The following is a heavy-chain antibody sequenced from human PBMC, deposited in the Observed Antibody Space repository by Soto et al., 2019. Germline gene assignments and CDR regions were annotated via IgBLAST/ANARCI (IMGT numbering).Heavy chain of an antibody. CDR2: IKIKTDGGTT. V-gene: IGHV3-15*01. Sequence: EMQLVESGGGLVKPGGSLRLSCAASGFTFSNAWMNWVRQAPGKGLEWVGRIKIKTDGGTTDYAAPVKGRFTISRDDSKNMLFLHMSSLKTEDPAVYYCSTSEPLIDAFDIWGQGTMVTVSS. CDR3: STSEPLIDAFDI. CDR1: GFTFSNAW. J-gene: IGHJ3*02.